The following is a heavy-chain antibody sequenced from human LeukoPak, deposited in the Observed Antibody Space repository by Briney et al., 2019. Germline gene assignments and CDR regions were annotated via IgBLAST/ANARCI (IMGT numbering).Heavy chain of an antibody. CDR2: ISYDGSNK. D-gene: IGHD3-10*01. CDR3: ARDSTYYYGSGSYRTDDY. Sequence: GGSLRLSCAASGFTFSSYAMHWVRQAPGKGLEWVAVISYDGSNKYYADSVKGRFTISRDNSKNTLYLQMNSLRAEDAAVYYCARDSTYYYGSGSYRTDDYWGRGTLVTVSS. V-gene: IGHV3-30-3*01. J-gene: IGHJ4*02. CDR1: GFTFSSYA.